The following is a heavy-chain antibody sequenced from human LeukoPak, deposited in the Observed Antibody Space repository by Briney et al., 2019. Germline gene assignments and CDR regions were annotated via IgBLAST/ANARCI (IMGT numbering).Heavy chain of an antibody. J-gene: IGHJ5*02. CDR3: ARESSGWYWRWFDP. Sequence: PGGSLRLSCAASGFIFDDYGMSWVRQAPGKGLEGGSGISGNGGSTGYADSVKGRFTISRDNAKNSLYLQMNSLRAEDTALYHCARESSGWYWRWFDPWGQGTLVTVSS. D-gene: IGHD6-19*01. CDR1: GFIFDDYG. CDR2: ISGNGGST. V-gene: IGHV3-20*01.